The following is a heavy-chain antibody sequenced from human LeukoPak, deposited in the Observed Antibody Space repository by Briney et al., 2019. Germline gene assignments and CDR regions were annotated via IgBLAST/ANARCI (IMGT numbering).Heavy chain of an antibody. CDR2: TPFDGTNE. V-gene: IGHV3-33*05. CDR3: ARDPYSGNYGAYYYYYMDV. D-gene: IGHD1-26*01. CDR1: GFTFTSNG. J-gene: IGHJ6*03. Sequence: PGGSLRLSCAVSGFTFTSNGFHWVRQAPGKGLEWVTFTPFDGTNEYYSNSVKGRFSISRDNAKNSLYLQMNSLRAEDTAVYFCARDPYSGNYGAYYYYYMDVWGKGTTVTISS.